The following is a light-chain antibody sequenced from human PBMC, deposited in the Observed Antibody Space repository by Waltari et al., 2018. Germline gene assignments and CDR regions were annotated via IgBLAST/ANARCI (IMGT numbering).Light chain of an antibody. CDR2: GAS. CDR3: HQYNNWPFT. Sequence: ETLMPQPPAALPVSQGERAPSPGRASQSVSGDLAWYQQRPGQAPRLLVYGASTRATGIPGRFSGSGSETEFTLTISSLQSEDFAVYYCHQYNNWPFTFGGGTKVEIK. CDR1: QSVSGD. V-gene: IGKV3-15*01. J-gene: IGKJ4*01.